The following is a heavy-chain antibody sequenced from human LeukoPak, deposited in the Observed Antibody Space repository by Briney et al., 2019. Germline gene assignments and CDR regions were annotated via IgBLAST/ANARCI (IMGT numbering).Heavy chain of an antibody. CDR1: GYTFTTYG. Sequence: ASVKVSCKASGYTFTTYGISWVRQAPGQGLEWMGIINPSGGSTTYAQKFQGRVTMTRDTSTSTVYMELSSLRSEDTAMYYCARDQARVTTCPGDYWGQGTVVTVSS. V-gene: IGHV1-46*01. J-gene: IGHJ4*02. CDR2: INPSGGST. D-gene: IGHD3-22*01. CDR3: ARDQARVTTCPGDY.